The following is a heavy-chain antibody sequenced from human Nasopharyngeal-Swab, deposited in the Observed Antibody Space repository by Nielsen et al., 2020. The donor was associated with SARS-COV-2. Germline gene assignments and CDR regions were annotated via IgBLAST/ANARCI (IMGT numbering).Heavy chain of an antibody. CDR3: ARGDSYGASWYFDL. CDR2: IIPILGIA. Sequence: SVKVSCKASGGTFSSYAISWVRQAPGQGLEWMGRIIPILGIANYAQKFQGRVTITADKSTSTAYMELSSLRSVDTAVYYCARGDSYGASWYFDLWGRGTLVTVSS. CDR1: GGTFSSYA. D-gene: IGHD5-18*01. J-gene: IGHJ2*01. V-gene: IGHV1-69*04.